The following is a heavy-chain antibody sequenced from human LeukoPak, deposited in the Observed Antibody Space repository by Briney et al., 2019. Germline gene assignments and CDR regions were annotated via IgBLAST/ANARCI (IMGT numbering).Heavy chain of an antibody. D-gene: IGHD3-10*01. CDR3: AREPRSFGELIFDY. CDR1: GFTFSSYS. J-gene: IGHJ4*02. Sequence: PGGSLRLSCAASGFTFSSYSMNWARQAPGKGLEWVSYISSSSSTIYYADSVKGRFTISRDNAKNSLYLQMNSLRDEDTAVYYCAREPRSFGELIFDYWGQGTLVTVSS. CDR2: ISSSSSTI. V-gene: IGHV3-48*02.